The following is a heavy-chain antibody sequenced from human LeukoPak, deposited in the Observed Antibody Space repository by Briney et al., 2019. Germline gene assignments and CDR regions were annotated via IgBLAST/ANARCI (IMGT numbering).Heavy chain of an antibody. CDR2: ISAYNGNT. V-gene: IGHV1-18*01. CDR1: GYTFTSYG. D-gene: IGHD1-1*01. J-gene: IGHJ3*02. CDR3: ARWPFREERLSANAFDI. Sequence: ASVKVSCKASGYTFTSYGISWVRQAPGQGLEWMGWISAYNGNTNYAQKLQGGVTMTTDTSTSTAYMELKSLRSDDTAVYYCARWPFREERLSANAFDIWGQGTMVTVSS.